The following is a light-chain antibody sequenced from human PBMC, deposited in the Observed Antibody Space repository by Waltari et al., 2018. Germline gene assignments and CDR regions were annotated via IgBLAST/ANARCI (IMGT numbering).Light chain of an antibody. V-gene: IGKV1-39*01. J-gene: IGKJ4*01. CDR1: QSISSH. CDR2: AAS. Sequence: DIQMTQSPSSLSASVGDRVTITCRASQSISSHLNWYQQKPGEAPKLLIFAASSLQSGVPSMFSVSVSGTDFTLTISSLQPEDFATYYCQQSYSTPLTFGGGTKVEIK. CDR3: QQSYSTPLT.